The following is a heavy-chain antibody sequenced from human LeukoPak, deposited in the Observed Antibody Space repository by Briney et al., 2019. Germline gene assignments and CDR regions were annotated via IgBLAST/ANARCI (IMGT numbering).Heavy chain of an antibody. CDR3: ARGIATAGIDY. V-gene: IGHV1-18*01. D-gene: IGHD6-13*01. Sequence: ASVTVSCKASGYTFTSYGVTWVRQAPGQGLEWMGWISTYNGDTNYEQKLQGRVTMTTDTSTATAYMDLRSLTSDDTAVYYCARGIATAGIDYWGQGTLVTVSS. CDR2: ISTYNGDT. CDR1: GYTFTSYG. J-gene: IGHJ4*02.